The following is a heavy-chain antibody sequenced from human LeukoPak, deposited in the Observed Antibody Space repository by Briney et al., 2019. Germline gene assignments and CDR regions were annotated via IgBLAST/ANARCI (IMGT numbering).Heavy chain of an antibody. Sequence: PSETLSLTCTVSGGSINSYYWSGIRQPPGKGLEWIGYIYYSGSTNYNPSLKSRVPISVDTSRNQFSLKLSSVTAADTAVYYCARSRRGGGDYMDVWGKGTTVTISS. CDR3: ARSRRGGGDYMDV. D-gene: IGHD3-16*01. J-gene: IGHJ6*03. CDR1: GGSINSYY. V-gene: IGHV4-59*08. CDR2: IYYSGST.